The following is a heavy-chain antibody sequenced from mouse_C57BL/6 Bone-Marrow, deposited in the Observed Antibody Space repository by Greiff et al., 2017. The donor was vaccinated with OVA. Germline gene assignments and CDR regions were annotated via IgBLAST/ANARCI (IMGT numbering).Heavy chain of an antibody. CDR1: GFTFSDYG. D-gene: IGHD2-1*01. CDR2: ISSGSSTI. J-gene: IGHJ2*01. V-gene: IGHV5-17*01. CDR3: ARGGNYDYFDY. Sequence: DVKLVESGGGLVKPGGSLKLSCAASGFTFSDYGMHWVRQAPEKGLEWVAYISSGSSTIYYADTVKGRFTISRDNAKNTLFLQMTSLRSEDTAMYYCARGGNYDYFDYWGQGTTLTVSS.